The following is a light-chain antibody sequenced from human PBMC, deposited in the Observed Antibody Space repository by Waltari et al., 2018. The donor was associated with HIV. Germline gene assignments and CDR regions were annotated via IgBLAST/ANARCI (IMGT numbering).Light chain of an antibody. Sequence: SALTQPPSVSGSPRHSVSISFSGTSSHVGSYNRVSWYQPPPGTAPKLMISEVTNRPSGVPDRFSGSKSGNTASLTISGLQAEDEADYYCSSYTSSSTWVFGGGTKLTVL. CDR3: SSYTSSSTWV. CDR1: SSHVGSYNR. J-gene: IGLJ3*02. V-gene: IGLV2-18*02. CDR2: EVT.